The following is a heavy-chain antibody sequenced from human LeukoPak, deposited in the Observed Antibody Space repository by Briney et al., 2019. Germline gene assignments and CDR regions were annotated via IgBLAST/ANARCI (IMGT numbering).Heavy chain of an antibody. CDR1: GYTFTSYY. V-gene: IGHV1-46*01. Sequence: GASVKVSCKASGYTFTSYYMHWVRQAPGQGLEWMGIINPSGGSTSYAQKFQGGVTMTRDTSTSTVYMELSSLRSEDTSVYYCARGRSITMIVVVPFDYWGQGTLVTVSS. CDR2: INPSGGST. D-gene: IGHD3-22*01. CDR3: ARGRSITMIVVVPFDY. J-gene: IGHJ4*02.